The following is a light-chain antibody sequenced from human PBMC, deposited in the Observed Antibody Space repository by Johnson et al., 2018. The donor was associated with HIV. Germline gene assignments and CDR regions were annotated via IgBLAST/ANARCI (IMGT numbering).Light chain of an antibody. V-gene: IGLV1-51*01. CDR1: SSNIGKNY. J-gene: IGLJ1*01. CDR3: GTWDSSLSADV. CDR2: DNH. Sequence: QSVLTQSPSVSAAPGQKVTISCSGSSSNIGKNYVSWYQQLPGTAPKLLIFDNHKRPSGIPDRFSGSKSGTSATLGITGLQTGDEADYYCGTWDSSLSADVFGPGTKVTVL.